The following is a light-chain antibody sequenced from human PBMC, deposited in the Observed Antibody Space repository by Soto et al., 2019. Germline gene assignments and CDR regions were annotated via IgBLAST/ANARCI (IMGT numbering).Light chain of an antibody. CDR2: EGS. J-gene: IGLJ1*01. V-gene: IGLV2-23*01. CDR1: SSDVGNYNL. Sequence: QSALTQPASVSGSPGQSITISCTGTSSDVGNYNLVSWYQQHPGKAPKLMIYEGSKRTSGVSNRFSGSKSGNTASLTISGLQAEDEAAYYCCSYAGSRTFYVFGTGTKLTVL. CDR3: CSYAGSRTFYV.